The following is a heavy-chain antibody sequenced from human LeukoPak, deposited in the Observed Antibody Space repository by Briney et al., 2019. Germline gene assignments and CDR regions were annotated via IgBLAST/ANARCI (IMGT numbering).Heavy chain of an antibody. CDR2: IYYSGST. V-gene: IGHV4-39*01. CDR1: GGSISSSSYY. D-gene: IGHD6-6*01. Sequence: SETLSLTCTVSGGSISSSSYYWGWIRQPPGKGLEWIGSIYYSGSTYYNPSLKSRVTISVDTSKNQFSLKLSSVTVADTAVYYCASGLQLVDAFDIWGQGTMVTVSS. J-gene: IGHJ3*02. CDR3: ASGLQLVDAFDI.